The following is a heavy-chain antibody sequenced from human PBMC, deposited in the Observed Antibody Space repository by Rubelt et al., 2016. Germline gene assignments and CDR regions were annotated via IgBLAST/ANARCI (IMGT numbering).Heavy chain of an antibody. CDR3: ARDRFRVLGAFDI. D-gene: IGHD2-21*01. Sequence: QVQLQESGPGLVKPSETLPLTCTVSGGSVSSGSYYWSWIRQPPGKGLEWIGYIYYSGSTNYNPSLKSRVTISVDTSKNQFSLKLSSVTAADTAVYYCARDRFRVLGAFDIWGQGTMVTVSS. CDR2: IYYSGST. V-gene: IGHV4-61*01. J-gene: IGHJ3*02. CDR1: GGSVSSGSYY.